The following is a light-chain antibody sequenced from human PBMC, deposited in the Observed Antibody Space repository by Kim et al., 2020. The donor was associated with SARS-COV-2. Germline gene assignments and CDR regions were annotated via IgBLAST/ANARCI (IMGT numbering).Light chain of an antibody. CDR3: NSRDSNDNVV. Sequence: AVGQTVRITCQGDSLRSYYATWSRQKPGQAPILVIYGKNNRPSGIPDRFSGSSSGNTASLTITGTQAGDEADYYCNSRDSNDNVVFGGGTQLTVL. V-gene: IGLV3-19*01. CDR2: GKN. CDR1: SLRSYY. J-gene: IGLJ2*01.